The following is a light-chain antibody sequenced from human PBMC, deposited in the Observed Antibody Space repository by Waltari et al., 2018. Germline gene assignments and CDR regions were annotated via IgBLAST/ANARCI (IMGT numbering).Light chain of an antibody. CDR1: QSVSSY. CDR2: DAS. V-gene: IGKV3-11*01. Sequence: EIVLTQSPATLSFPPGERATLSCRASQSVSSYLAWYQQKPGQAPSLLIYDASNRATGIPARFSGSGSGTDFTLTISSLEPEDFAVYYCQQRSNWLTFGGGTKVEIK. J-gene: IGKJ4*01. CDR3: QQRSNWLT.